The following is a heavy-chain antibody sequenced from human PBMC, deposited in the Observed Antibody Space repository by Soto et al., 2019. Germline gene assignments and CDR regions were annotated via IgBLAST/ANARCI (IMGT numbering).Heavy chain of an antibody. Sequence: QLQLQESGPGLVKPSETLSLTCTVSGGSISSNSYYWGWIRQPPGKGLEWIGSIYYIGSTYYNPSLKSRVTISIDPSKNQFSLKLSSVTAADTAVYYCARLTTGRHYWGQGTLVTVSS. CDR1: GGSISSNSYY. J-gene: IGHJ4*02. V-gene: IGHV4-39*01. CDR3: ARLTTGRHY. D-gene: IGHD4-4*01. CDR2: IYYIGST.